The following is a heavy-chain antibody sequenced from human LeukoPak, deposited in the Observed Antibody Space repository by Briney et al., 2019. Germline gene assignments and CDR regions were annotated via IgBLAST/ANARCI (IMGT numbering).Heavy chain of an antibody. D-gene: IGHD1-14*01. CDR1: GFTFSTYA. J-gene: IGHJ4*02. V-gene: IGHV3-23*01. CDR2: ITSSGGST. Sequence: GGSLRLSCAASGFTFSTYAMSWVRQAPGKGLEWVSIITSSGGSTNYADSVKGRFTISRDNSKNTLYLQMNSLKPDDTAVYYCATDVTGGAISFWGQGALVTVSS. CDR3: ATDVTGGAISF.